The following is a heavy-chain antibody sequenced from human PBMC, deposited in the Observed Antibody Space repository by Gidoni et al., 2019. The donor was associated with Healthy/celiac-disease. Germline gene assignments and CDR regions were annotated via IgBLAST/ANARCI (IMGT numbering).Heavy chain of an antibody. CDR2: INHSGST. CDR1: GGSFSGYY. CDR3: ARGLGNWGWIYYYGMDV. V-gene: IGHV4-34*01. D-gene: IGHD7-27*01. Sequence: QVQLQQWGAGLLKPSETLSLTCAVYGGSFSGYYWSWIRQPPGKGLEWIGEINHSGSTNYNPSLKSRVTISVDTSKNQFSLKLSSVTAADTGVYYCARGLGNWGWIYYYGMDVWGQGTTVTVSS. J-gene: IGHJ6*02.